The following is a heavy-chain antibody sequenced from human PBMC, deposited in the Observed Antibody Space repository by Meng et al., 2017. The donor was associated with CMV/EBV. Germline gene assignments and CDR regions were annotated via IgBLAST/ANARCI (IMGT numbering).Heavy chain of an antibody. J-gene: IGHJ3*02. CDR3: AREGLDSSGSYAFDI. CDR1: GGSISSYY. V-gene: IGHV4-59*01. D-gene: IGHD3-22*01. CDR2: IYYSGST. Sequence: SETLSLTCTVSGGSISSYYWSWIRQPPGKGLEWIEYIYYSGSTNYNPSLKSRVTISVDTSKNQFSLKLSSVTAADTAVYYCAREGLDSSGSYAFDIWGQGTMVTVSS.